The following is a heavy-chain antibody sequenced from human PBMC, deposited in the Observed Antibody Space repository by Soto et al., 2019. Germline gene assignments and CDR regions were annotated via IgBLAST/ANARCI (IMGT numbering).Heavy chain of an antibody. CDR1: GFTFRNYA. CDR3: ARTDRDFYGLDV. Sequence: EVQLVEPGGGLVQPGGSLRLSCEAAGFTFRNYAMHWVRQGTGKGLEWVSGISAAGDPDYADSVEGRFTISRENAQNSFFLQMNSLRVGDTAVYYCARTDRDFYGLDVWGQGTTVIVSS. CDR2: ISAAGDP. V-gene: IGHV3-13*05. J-gene: IGHJ6*02.